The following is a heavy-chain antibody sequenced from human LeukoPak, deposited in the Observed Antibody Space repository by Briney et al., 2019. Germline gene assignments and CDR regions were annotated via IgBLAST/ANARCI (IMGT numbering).Heavy chain of an antibody. V-gene: IGHV1-2*06. CDR1: GYTFTGYY. CDR3: ARDQGIAALDAFDI. D-gene: IGHD6-13*01. Sequence: ASVKVSCKASGYTFTGYYMHWVRQAPGQGLEWMGRINPNSGGTNYAQKFQGRVTVTRDTSISTAYMELSRLRSDDTAVYYCARDQGIAALDAFDIWGQGTMVTVSS. J-gene: IGHJ3*02. CDR2: INPNSGGT.